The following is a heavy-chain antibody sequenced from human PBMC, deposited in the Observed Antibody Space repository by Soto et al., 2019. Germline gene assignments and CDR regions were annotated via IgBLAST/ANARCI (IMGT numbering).Heavy chain of an antibody. D-gene: IGHD6-13*01. V-gene: IGHV3-33*01. J-gene: IGHJ5*01. CDR2: IRYDGSNI. CDR3: ARDGVGAAAVWGYLDS. Sequence: QVQLVESGGGVVQPGRSLRLSCVASGFTFSGSGMHWVRQAPGKGLEWVAIIRYDGSNIYYADSVRGRFAISRANSKHTVFLQMDSLGADDTAVYYCARDGVGAAAVWGYLDSWGQGALVTVSS. CDR1: GFTFSGSG.